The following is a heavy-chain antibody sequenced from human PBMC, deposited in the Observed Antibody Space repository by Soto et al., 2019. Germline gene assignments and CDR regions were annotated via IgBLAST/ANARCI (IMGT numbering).Heavy chain of an antibody. CDR2: IIPIFGTA. D-gene: IGHD2-8*01. Sequence: QVQLVQSGAEVKKPGSSMKVSCKASGGTFSSYAISWVRQAPGQGLEWMGGIIPIFGTANYAQKFQGRVTITADESTSTAYMELSSLRSEDTAVYYCARVPDCTNGVCYPDYWGQGTLVTVSS. CDR3: ARVPDCTNGVCYPDY. CDR1: GGTFSSYA. J-gene: IGHJ4*02. V-gene: IGHV1-69*12.